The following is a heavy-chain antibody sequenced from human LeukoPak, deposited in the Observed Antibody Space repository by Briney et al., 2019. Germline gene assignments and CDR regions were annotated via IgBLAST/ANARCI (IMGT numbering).Heavy chain of an antibody. CDR1: GGSISSSNW. V-gene: IGHV4-4*02. CDR2: IYHSGST. Sequence: PSGTLSLTCAVSGGSISSSNWWSWVRQPPGKGLEWIGEIYHSGSTNCNPSLKSRVTISVDKPKNQFSLKLCSVTAADTAVYYFPRDLRTVPRILDYSYGMEVWAKGPRSPSP. J-gene: IGHJ6*02. CDR3: PRDLRTVPRILDYSYGMEV. D-gene: IGHD4-11*01.